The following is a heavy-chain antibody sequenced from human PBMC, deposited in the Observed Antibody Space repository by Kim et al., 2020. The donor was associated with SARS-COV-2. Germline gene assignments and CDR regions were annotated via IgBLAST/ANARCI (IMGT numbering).Heavy chain of an antibody. V-gene: IGHV1-2*06. CDR1: GYTFTGYY. CDR2: INPNSGGT. D-gene: IGHD1-26*01. J-gene: IGHJ3*02. CDR3: ASRLAKPPGVGATGGDAFDI. Sequence: ASVKVSCKASGYTFTGYYMHWVRQAPGQGLEWMGRINPNSGGTNYAQKFQGRVTMTRDTSISTAYMELSRLRSDDTAVYYCASRLAKPPGVGATGGDAFDIWGQGTMVTVSS.